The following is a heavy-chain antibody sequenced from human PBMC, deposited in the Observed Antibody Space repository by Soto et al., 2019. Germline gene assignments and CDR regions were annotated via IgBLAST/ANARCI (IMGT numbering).Heavy chain of an antibody. J-gene: IGHJ2*01. Sequence: QVQLVQSGAEVGKPGASVKVSCKASGYTFTSYDINWVRQARGQGLEWMGWMNPNSGNTGSAQRFQGRLTMTRNTSINTAYMELTSLTSEDAAVYYCARVHTVTTYFDVWGRGTLVAVSS. CDR2: MNPNSGNT. V-gene: IGHV1-8*01. D-gene: IGHD4-17*01. CDR1: GYTFTSYD. CDR3: ARVHTVTTYFDV.